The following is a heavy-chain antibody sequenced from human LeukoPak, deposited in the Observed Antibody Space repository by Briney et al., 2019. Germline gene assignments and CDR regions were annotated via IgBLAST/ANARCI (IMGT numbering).Heavy chain of an antibody. CDR1: GGTFSSYA. D-gene: IGHD3-22*01. J-gene: IGHJ4*02. Sequence: SVKVSCKASGGTFSSYAISWVRQAPGQGLEWMGRIIPILGIANYAQKFQGRVTITADKSTSTAYMELSSLRSEDTAVYYCARTYYDSSGYPRGYYFDYWGQGTLVTVSS. V-gene: IGHV1-69*04. CDR3: ARTYYDSSGYPRGYYFDY. CDR2: IIPILGIA.